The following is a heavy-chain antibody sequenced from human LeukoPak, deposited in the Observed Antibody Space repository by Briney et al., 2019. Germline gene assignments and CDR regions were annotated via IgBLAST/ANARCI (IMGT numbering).Heavy chain of an antibody. CDR3: AKVLVGAKSPYAFDI. CDR1: GLTFSSYA. J-gene: IGHJ3*02. Sequence: PGGPLRLSCAASGLTFSSYAKSWVRQAPGKGLEWVSAISCSGGSTYYADSVKGRFTISRDNSKNTLYLKMNSLRAEDTAVYYCAKVLVGAKSPYAFDIWGQGTMVTVSS. V-gene: IGHV3-23*01. D-gene: IGHD1-26*01. CDR2: ISCSGGST.